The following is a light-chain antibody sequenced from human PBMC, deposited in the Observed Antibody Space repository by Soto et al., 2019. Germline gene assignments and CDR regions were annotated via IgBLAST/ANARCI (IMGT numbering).Light chain of an antibody. CDR3: QQYGSSSPTT. V-gene: IGKV3-20*01. Sequence: EIVLTQSPGTLSLSPGEGATLSCRASQSVTSNYLAWYQQRPGQAPSLLICGASSRATGIPDRFSGGGSRTDFTLAIRRLEPEDFAVYYCQQYGSSSPTTFCQGTRLEIE. J-gene: IGKJ5*01. CDR2: GAS. CDR1: QSVTSNY.